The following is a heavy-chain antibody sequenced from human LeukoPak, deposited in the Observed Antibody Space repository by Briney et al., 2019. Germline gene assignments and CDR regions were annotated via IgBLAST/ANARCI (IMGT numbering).Heavy chain of an antibody. CDR2: INPSGGST. Sequence: ASVKVSCKTSGYTFTTYYMHWVRQAPGQGLEWMGLINPSGGSTSYAQKFQGRITMTRDTSTSTVYMELSSLRSEDTAVYYCAKDAVANIHYYDYWGQGTLVTVSS. V-gene: IGHV1-46*01. J-gene: IGHJ4*02. D-gene: IGHD5-12*01. CDR3: AKDAVANIHYYDY. CDR1: GYTFTTYY.